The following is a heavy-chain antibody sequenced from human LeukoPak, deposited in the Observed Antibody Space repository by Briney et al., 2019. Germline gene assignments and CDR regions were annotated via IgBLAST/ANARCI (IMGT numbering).Heavy chain of an antibody. J-gene: IGHJ4*02. CDR2: IYTNGGA. CDR1: GGSVTCGNYY. V-gene: IGHV4-61*02. CDR3: AREPPGY. Sequence: PSETLSLTCTVSGGSVTCGNYYWNWIRQPAGKGLEWIGRIYTNGGASYNPSLKSRVTISIDASKNQFSLKLSSVTAADTAVYYCAREPPGYWGQGILVTVSS.